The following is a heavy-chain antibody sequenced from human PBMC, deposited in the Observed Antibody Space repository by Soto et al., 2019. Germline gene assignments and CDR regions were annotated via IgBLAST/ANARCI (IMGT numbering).Heavy chain of an antibody. D-gene: IGHD4-17*01. Sequence: QVQLVESGGGVVQPGRSLRLSCAASGFTFSSYAMHWVRQAPGKGLEWVAVISYDGSNKYYADSVKGRFTISRDNCKNTLYLQMNSLRAEVTAVYYCARVIDYGGFDPWGQGTLVTVSS. CDR2: ISYDGSNK. J-gene: IGHJ5*02. CDR1: GFTFSSYA. CDR3: ARVIDYGGFDP. V-gene: IGHV3-30-3*01.